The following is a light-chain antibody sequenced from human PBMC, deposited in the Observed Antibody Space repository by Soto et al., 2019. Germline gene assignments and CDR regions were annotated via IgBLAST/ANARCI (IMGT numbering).Light chain of an antibody. CDR3: QQRSNWPPIT. J-gene: IGKJ5*01. CDR1: QSVSGN. Sequence: EIVMTQSPATLSVSPVERATLSCRASQSVSGNLAWYQQKPGQAPRLLIYDASNRATGIPARFSGSGSGTDFTLTISSLEPEDFAVYYCQQRSNWPPITFGQGTRLEIK. CDR2: DAS. V-gene: IGKV3-11*01.